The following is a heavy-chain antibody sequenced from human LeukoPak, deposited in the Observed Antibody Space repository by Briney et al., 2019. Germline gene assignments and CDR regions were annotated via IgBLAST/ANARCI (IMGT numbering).Heavy chain of an antibody. CDR1: GFTSHNYA. CDR2: ISSSSSTI. V-gene: IGHV3-48*01. CDR3: ARSVRAGHYMDV. D-gene: IGHD1-14*01. Sequence: GGSLRLSCAASGFTSHNYAIAWVRQAPGKGLEWVSYISSSSSTIYYADSVNGRFTISRDNAKNSLYLQMNSLRAEDTAVYYCARSVRAGHYMDVWGKGTTVTVSS. J-gene: IGHJ6*03.